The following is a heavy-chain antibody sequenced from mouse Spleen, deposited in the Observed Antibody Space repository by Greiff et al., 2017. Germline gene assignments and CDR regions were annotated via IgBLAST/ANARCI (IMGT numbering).Heavy chain of an antibody. CDR2: IDPANGNT. V-gene: IGHV14-3*02. D-gene: IGHD2-3*01. J-gene: IGHJ1*01. CDR3: ARGLLRWYFDV. CDR1: GFNIKDTY. Sequence: VHVKQSGAELVKPGASVKLSCTASGFNIKDTYMHWVKQRPEQGLEWIGRIDPANGNTKYDPKFQGKATITADTSSNTAYLQLSSLTSEDTAVYYCARGLLRWYFDVWGAGTTVTVSS.